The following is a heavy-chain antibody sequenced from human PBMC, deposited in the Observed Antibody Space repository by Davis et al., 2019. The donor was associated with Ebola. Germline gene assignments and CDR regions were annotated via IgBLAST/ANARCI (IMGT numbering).Heavy chain of an antibody. J-gene: IGHJ6*02. CDR3: ARGLQTRWRVGWGMDV. D-gene: IGHD3-16*01. CDR2: INTNTGNP. CDR1: GYTFTSYA. Sequence: ASVKVSCKASGYTFTSYAMNWVRQAPGQGLEWMGWINTNTGNPTYAQGFTGRFVFSLDTSVSTAYLQMSSLRAEDTAVYYCARGLQTRWRVGWGMDVWGQGTTVTVSS. V-gene: IGHV7-4-1*02.